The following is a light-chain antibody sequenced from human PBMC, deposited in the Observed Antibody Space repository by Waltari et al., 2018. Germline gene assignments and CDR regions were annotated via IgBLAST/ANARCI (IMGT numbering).Light chain of an antibody. CDR2: GAT. CDR1: QSVPYRY. CDR3: QQYGSSPLT. J-gene: IGKJ4*01. Sequence: IVLTQSPGTMSLSPGERATLSCRASQSVPYRYLAWYQQRPGQAPRLLIYGATSRATGIQDRFSGGGSGTDFTLSISRPEPEDFAVYYCQQYGSSPLTFGGGTKVEIE. V-gene: IGKV3-20*01.